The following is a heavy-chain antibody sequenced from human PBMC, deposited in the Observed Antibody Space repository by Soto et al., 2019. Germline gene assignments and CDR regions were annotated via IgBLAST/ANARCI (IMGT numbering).Heavy chain of an antibody. CDR1: GRSFSGYY. CDR3: ARLTFYDILTGNYYYYGMDV. J-gene: IGHJ6*02. V-gene: IGHV4-34*01. D-gene: IGHD3-9*01. Sequence: PSETLSLTCAVYGRSFSGYYWSRIRQPQGKGLEWIGEINHSGSTNYNPSLKSRVTISVDTPKNQLSLKLTSVTAADTAVYYCARLTFYDILTGNYYYYGMDVWGQGTTVT. CDR2: INHSGST.